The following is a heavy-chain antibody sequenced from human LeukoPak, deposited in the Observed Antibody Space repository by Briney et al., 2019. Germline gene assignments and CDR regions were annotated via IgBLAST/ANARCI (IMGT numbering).Heavy chain of an antibody. D-gene: IGHD2-2*01. J-gene: IGHJ4*02. CDR2: ISGSGGST. CDR1: GFTFSSYG. V-gene: IGHV3-23*01. CDR3: AKDGTHTNSYYDY. Sequence: GGPLRLSCAASGFTFSSYGMSWVRQAPGKGLDWVSGISGSGGSTYYADSVKGRFTISRDNSKNTLYLQMNNVRAEDTAVYYCAKDGTHTNSYYDYWGQGTLVTVSS.